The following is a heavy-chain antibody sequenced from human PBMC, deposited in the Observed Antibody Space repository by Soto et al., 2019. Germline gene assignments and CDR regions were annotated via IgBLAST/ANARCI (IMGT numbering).Heavy chain of an antibody. CDR3: ARGLSGAAGYYYYGMDV. J-gene: IGHJ6*02. Sequence: WATLAVTCAGYGGSFSGYYWSWIRQPPGKGLEWIGEINHSGSTNYNPSLKSRVTISVDTSKNQFSLKLSSVTAADTAVYYCARGLSGAAGYYYYGMDVWGQGTTVTVSS. V-gene: IGHV4-34*01. CDR2: INHSGST. CDR1: GGSFSGYY. D-gene: IGHD6-13*01.